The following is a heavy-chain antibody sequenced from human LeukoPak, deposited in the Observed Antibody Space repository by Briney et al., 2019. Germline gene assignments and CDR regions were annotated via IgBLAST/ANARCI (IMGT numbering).Heavy chain of an antibody. D-gene: IGHD6-19*01. CDR3: AKGAMYSSGWYVDY. CDR2: ISWNSGSI. J-gene: IGHJ4*02. CDR1: GFTFDDYA. Sequence: GGSLRLSCAASGFTFDDYAMHWVRQAPGKGLEWVSGISWNSGSIGYADSVKGRFTISRDNAKNSLYLQMNSLRAEDTALYYCAKGAMYSSGWYVDYWGQGTLVTVSS. V-gene: IGHV3-9*01.